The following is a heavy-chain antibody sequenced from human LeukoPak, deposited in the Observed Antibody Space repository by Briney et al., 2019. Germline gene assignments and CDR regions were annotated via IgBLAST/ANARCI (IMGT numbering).Heavy chain of an antibody. CDR2: MNPRRGNT. V-gene: IGHV1-8*01. J-gene: IGHJ4*02. CDR3: ARKGASDY. Sequence: GGSVKVSCKAFGYTFISYVFNWVRQATGRGLEWVGWMNPRRGNTRNVQKFRGGVTLTRDTSIRTACLEVSRLTANDTAVYYCARKGASDYWGQGTLVTVSS. CDR1: GYTFISYV.